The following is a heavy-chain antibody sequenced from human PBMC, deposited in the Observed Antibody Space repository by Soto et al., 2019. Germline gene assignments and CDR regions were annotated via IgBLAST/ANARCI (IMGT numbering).Heavy chain of an antibody. CDR3: ARGGRGYSRYGMDV. CDR1: GGSFSGYY. D-gene: IGHD5-18*01. CDR2: INHSGST. Sequence: QVQLQQWGAGLLKPSETLSLTCAVYGGSFSGYYWSWIRQPPGKGLEWIGEINHSGSTNYNPSLKSRVTISVDTSKNQFSLKLSSVTAADTAVYYCARGGRGYSRYGMDVWGQGTTVTVSS. V-gene: IGHV4-34*01. J-gene: IGHJ6*02.